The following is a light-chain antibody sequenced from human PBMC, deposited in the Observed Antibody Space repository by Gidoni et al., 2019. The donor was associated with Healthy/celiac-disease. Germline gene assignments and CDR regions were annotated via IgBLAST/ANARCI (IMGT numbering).Light chain of an antibody. V-gene: IGKV1-39*01. Sequence: DIHITQSPSSLSASVGDRVTITCRESQSISSYLNWYQQKPGKAPKLLIYAASSLQSGVPARFSGSGSGTDFTLTISSLQPEDFATYYCQQSYSTPSITFXQXTRLEIK. CDR1: QSISSY. J-gene: IGKJ5*01. CDR2: AAS. CDR3: QQSYSTPSIT.